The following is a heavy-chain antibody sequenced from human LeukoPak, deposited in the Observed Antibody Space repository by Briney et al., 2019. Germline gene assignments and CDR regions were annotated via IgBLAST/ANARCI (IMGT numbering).Heavy chain of an antibody. J-gene: IGHJ4*02. CDR1: GYSFSNYW. Sequence: GESLQISCKGSGYSFSNYWIGQVRQMPGRGLEWMGIIYPGDSDVRYSPSFQGQVTISADESISTAYLQWSSLQASDTAMYYCARQGYNSTWDRYLGYWGQGTQVTVSS. V-gene: IGHV5-51*01. CDR3: ARQGYNSTWDRYLGY. CDR2: IYPGDSDV. D-gene: IGHD6-13*01.